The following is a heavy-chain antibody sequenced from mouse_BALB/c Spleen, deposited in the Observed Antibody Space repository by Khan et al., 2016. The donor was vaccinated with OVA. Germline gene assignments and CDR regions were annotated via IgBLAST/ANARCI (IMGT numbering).Heavy chain of an antibody. CDR3: TRIYRSDFDY. J-gene: IGHJ2*01. D-gene: IGHD1-1*01. V-gene: IGHV1-20*02. Sequence: EVQLQESGPELVRPGASVKISCKASGYSFTGYFMNWVMQSHGKSLEWIGRINPHIGETFYNQKFKDRATLTEDESSSTAHMELRSLASEDSAVYYCTRIYRSDFDYWGQGTTLTVSS. CDR2: INPHIGET. CDR1: GYSFTGYF.